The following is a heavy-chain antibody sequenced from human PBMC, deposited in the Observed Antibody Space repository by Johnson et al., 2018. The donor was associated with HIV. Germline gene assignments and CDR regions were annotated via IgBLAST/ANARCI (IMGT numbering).Heavy chain of an antibody. CDR3: AKLRKKQWLVGEAFDI. D-gene: IGHD6-19*01. J-gene: IGHJ3*02. CDR2: ISYDETND. CDR1: RFTFSSYE. V-gene: IGHV3-30*18. Sequence: QVQLVESGGGVVQPGGSLRLSCAASRFTFSSYEMHWVRQAPGKGLEWVAVISYDETNDYYADSVKGRFTISRDNPKNTLYLQMNSLRAEDTAIYYCAKLRKKQWLVGEAFDIWGQGTMVTVSS.